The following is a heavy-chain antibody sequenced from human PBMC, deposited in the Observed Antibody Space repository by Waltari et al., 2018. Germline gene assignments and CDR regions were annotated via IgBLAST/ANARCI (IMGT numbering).Heavy chain of an antibody. D-gene: IGHD3-10*01. CDR1: GASMTSGNFF. Sequence: QVQLQESGPRLVKPSQTLSLTCTVSGASMTSGNFFWTWIRQPAGKGLEWIGRIFTPEATNYNPSLDSRVTISLDTSKNLFSLEMTSVTDADTAVYYCARGSGSGTYYNDYFVSWGQGALVTVSS. J-gene: IGHJ4*02. CDR3: ARGSGSGTYYNDYFVS. CDR2: IFTPEAT. V-gene: IGHV4-61*02.